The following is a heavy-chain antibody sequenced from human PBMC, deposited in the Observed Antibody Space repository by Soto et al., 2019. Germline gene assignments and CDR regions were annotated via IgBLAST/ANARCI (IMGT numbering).Heavy chain of an antibody. CDR1: GGSISSGGYS. D-gene: IGHD5-18*01. CDR3: ARDFRSGHTAMADYYYYYGMDV. V-gene: IGHV4-31*03. Sequence: PSETLSLTCTVSGGSISSGGYSWTWIRQHPGKGLEWIGYIYYSGSTYYNPSLKSRVTISVDTSKNQFSLKLSSVTAADTAVYYCARDFRSGHTAMADYYYYYGMDVWGQGTTVTVSS. J-gene: IGHJ6*02. CDR2: IYYSGST.